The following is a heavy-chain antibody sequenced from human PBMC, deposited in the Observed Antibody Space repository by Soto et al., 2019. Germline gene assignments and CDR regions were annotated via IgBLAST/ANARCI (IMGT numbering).Heavy chain of an antibody. D-gene: IGHD3-3*01. CDR2: ISSNGGST. CDR1: GCTFSSYA. J-gene: IGHJ4*02. V-gene: IGHV3-64D*08. Sequence: GGSLRLSCSASGCTFSSYAMHWVRQAPGKGLEYVSAISSNGGSTYYADSVKGRFTISRDNSKNTLYLQMSSLRAEDTAVYYCVTSYDFWSGYPEAIYWGQGTLVTVSS. CDR3: VTSYDFWSGYPEAIY.